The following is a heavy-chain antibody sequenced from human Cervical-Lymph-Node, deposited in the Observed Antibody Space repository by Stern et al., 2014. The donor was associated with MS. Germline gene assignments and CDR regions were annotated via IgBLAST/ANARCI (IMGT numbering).Heavy chain of an antibody. CDR3: ARDSSSCYCVDY. V-gene: IGHV3-21*01. Sequence: EVQLVESGGGLVKPGGSLRLSCAASGFTFSSYSMNWVRQAPGKGLEWVSSISSSSSYIYYADSVKGRFTISRDNAKNSFYLQMNSLRAEDRAVYSCARDSSSCYCVDYWGQGPLVTVSS. CDR2: ISSSSSYI. J-gene: IGHJ4*02. CDR1: GFTFSSYS. D-gene: IGHD6-13*01.